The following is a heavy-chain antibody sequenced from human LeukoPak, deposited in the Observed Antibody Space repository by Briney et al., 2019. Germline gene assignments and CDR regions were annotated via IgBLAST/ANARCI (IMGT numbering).Heavy chain of an antibody. CDR3: ARDGYCSGGSCPHYYYYYMDV. D-gene: IGHD2-15*01. CDR2: IYYSGST. Sequence: PSETLSLTCTVSGGSISRYHWSWIRQPPGKGLECIGYIYYSGSTNYNPSLKRRVTISVDTSKNQFSLKLSSVTAADTAVYYCARDGYCSGGSCPHYYYYYMDVWGKGTTVTISS. CDR1: GGSISRYH. J-gene: IGHJ6*03. V-gene: IGHV4-59*12.